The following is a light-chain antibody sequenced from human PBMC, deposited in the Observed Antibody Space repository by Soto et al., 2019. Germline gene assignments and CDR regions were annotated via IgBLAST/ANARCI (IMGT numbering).Light chain of an antibody. CDR3: QQYNDWPPLT. J-gene: IGKJ4*01. Sequence: IVVAQSPGTLSLSPGESATHSCRASQSVSSSYLAWYQQKPGQAPRLLIYGTSTRATGVPARFSGSGSGTEFTLTISNLQSEDFAVYYCQQYNDWPPLTFGGGTKVDI. CDR2: GTS. V-gene: IGKV3-15*01. CDR1: QSVSSSY.